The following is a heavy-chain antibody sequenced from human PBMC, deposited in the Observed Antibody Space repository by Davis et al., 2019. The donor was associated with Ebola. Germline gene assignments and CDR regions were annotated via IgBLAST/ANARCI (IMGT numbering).Heavy chain of an antibody. V-gene: IGHV2-5*02. J-gene: IGHJ4*02. D-gene: IGHD1-14*01. CDR3: VHRDPRYQFDY. CDR2: LYLDDEK. Sequence: SGPTLVKPTPTLTLTCTFSGFSLTTSGVGVGWIRQPPGKALEWLALLYLDDEKRYSPSLKSRLSITKDISKNQVVLTMTNMDPVDTATFYCVHRDPRYQFDYWGQGTLVTVSS. CDR1: GFSLTTSGVG.